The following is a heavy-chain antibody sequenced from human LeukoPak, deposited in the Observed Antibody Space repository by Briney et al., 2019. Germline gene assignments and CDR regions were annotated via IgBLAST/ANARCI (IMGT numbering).Heavy chain of an antibody. V-gene: IGHV1-18*01. CDR3: ARGHGGNSAGNWFDP. Sequence: GASVKVSCKASGYTFTSYGISWVRQAPGQGLEWMGWISAYNGNTNYAQKLQGRVTMTTDTSTRTAYMELRSLRSDDTAVYYCARGHGGNSAGNWFDPWGQGTLVTVSS. D-gene: IGHD4-23*01. CDR1: GYTFTSYG. J-gene: IGHJ5*02. CDR2: ISAYNGNT.